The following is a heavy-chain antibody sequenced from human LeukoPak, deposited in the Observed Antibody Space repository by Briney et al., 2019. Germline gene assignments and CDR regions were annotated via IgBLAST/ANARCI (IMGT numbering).Heavy chain of an antibody. J-gene: IGHJ4*02. CDR3: AGHHPRNTVDF. CDR2: ISNIGSI. Sequence: PSETLSLTCTVSGGSISSYYWSWIRQPPGKGLEWIAYISNIGSINYNPSLKSRVTISLDTSKNQFSLKLSSVTAADTAVYYCAGHHPRNTVDFWGQGTLVTVSS. V-gene: IGHV4-59*08. D-gene: IGHD2-8*02. CDR1: GGSISSYY.